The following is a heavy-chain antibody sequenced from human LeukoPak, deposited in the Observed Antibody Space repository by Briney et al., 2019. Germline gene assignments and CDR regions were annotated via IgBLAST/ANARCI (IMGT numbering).Heavy chain of an antibody. Sequence: ASVKVSCKASGYTFTGYYMHWVRQAPGQGLEWMGWINTNTGNPTYAQGFTGRFVFSLDTSVSTAYLQISSLKAEDTAVYYCARDLLQLVQNYWGQGTLVTVSS. V-gene: IGHV7-4-1*02. D-gene: IGHD6-13*01. CDR2: INTNTGNP. CDR3: ARDLLQLVQNY. CDR1: GYTFTGYY. J-gene: IGHJ4*02.